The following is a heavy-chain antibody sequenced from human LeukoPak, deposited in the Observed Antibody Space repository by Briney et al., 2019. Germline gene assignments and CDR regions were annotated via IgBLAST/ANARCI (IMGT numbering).Heavy chain of an antibody. D-gene: IGHD3-22*01. CDR1: GFXFHNYA. V-gene: IGHV3-48*02. Sequence: GGSLRLSCSASGFXFHNYAMHWVRQAPGKGLEWISYISGRTGTMYYADSVQGRFTISRDNAKNSLYLQLNSLRDEDTAVYYCARDRSPYTTSAYYLDYWGQGTLVTVSS. J-gene: IGHJ4*02. CDR2: ISGRTGTM. CDR3: ARDRSPYTTSAYYLDY.